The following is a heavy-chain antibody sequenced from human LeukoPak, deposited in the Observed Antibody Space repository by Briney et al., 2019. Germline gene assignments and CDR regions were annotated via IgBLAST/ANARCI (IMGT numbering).Heavy chain of an antibody. Sequence: GRSLRLSCAASGFTFSSYAMSWVRQAPGKGLEWVSAISGSGGSTYYADSVKGRFTISRDNSKNTLYLQMNSLRAEDTAVYYCARDKDSYGHDLDYWGQGTLVTVSS. V-gene: IGHV3-23*01. CDR2: ISGSGGST. CDR3: ARDKDSYGHDLDY. D-gene: IGHD5-18*01. J-gene: IGHJ4*02. CDR1: GFTFSSYA.